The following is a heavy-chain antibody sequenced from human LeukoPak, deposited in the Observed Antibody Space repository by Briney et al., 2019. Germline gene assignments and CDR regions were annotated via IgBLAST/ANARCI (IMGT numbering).Heavy chain of an antibody. CDR2: IKQDGSEK. CDR3: AEAGLDY. CDR1: GFTFNNYW. J-gene: IGHJ4*02. V-gene: IGHV3-7*01. Sequence: GGSLRLSCAASGFTFNNYWMSWVRQAPGKGLEWVANIKQDGSEKYYVDSVKGRFTISRDNAKNSLYLQMNSLRAGDTAVYYCAEAGLDYWGQGTLVTVSS.